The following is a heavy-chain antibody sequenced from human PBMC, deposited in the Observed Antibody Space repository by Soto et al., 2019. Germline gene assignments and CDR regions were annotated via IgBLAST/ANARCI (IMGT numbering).Heavy chain of an antibody. CDR1: GGSISSYY. J-gene: IGHJ6*02. CDR3: ARDQQQQLTPSPPFDYYYYYGMDV. V-gene: IGHV4-4*07. D-gene: IGHD6-13*01. CDR2: IYTSGST. Sequence: SETLSLTCTVSGGSISSYYWSWIRQPAGKGLEWIGRIYTSGSTNYNPSLKSRVTMSVDTSKNQFSLKLSSVTAADTAVYYCARDQQQQLTPSPPFDYYYYYGMDVWGQGTTVTVSS.